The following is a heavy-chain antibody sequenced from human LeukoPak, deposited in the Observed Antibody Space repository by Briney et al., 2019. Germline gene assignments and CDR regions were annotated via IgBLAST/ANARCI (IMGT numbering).Heavy chain of an antibody. V-gene: IGHV4-39*01. CDR3: ARSPGIITIFGVVIMYYFDY. CDR1: GGSISSYY. J-gene: IGHJ4*02. D-gene: IGHD3-3*01. CDR2: IYYSGST. Sequence: SETLSLTCTVSGGSISSYYWGWIRQPPGKGLEWIGSIYYSGSTYYNPSLKSRVTISVDTSKNQFSLKLSSVTAADTAVYYCARSPGIITIFGVVIMYYFDYWGQGTLVTVSS.